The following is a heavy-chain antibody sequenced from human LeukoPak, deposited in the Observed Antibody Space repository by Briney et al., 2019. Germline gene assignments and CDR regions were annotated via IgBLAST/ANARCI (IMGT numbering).Heavy chain of an antibody. J-gene: IGHJ6*03. Sequence: PGGSLRLSCAASGFTFSSYSMNWVRQAPGKGLEWVSSISSSSSYIYYADSVKGRFTISRDNAKNSLYLQMNSLRAEDTAVYYCARAHSSSWYYMDVWGKGTTVTVSS. V-gene: IGHV3-21*01. CDR3: ARAHSSSWYYMDV. D-gene: IGHD6-13*01. CDR2: ISSSSSYI. CDR1: GFTFSSYS.